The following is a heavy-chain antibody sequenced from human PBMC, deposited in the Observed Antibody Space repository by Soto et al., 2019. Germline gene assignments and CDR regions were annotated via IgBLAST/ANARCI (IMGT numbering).Heavy chain of an antibody. Sequence: SETLSLTCALYGGSFSGYYWSLIRQPPGKGLEWIGEINHSGSTNYNPSLKSRGTISVDTSKNQFSLKLSAVTVADTVVYYCASRGDGFVVVVAATRRSYYFEYWGQGTLVSVSS. D-gene: IGHD2-15*01. CDR3: ASRGDGFVVVVAATRRSYYFEY. V-gene: IGHV4-34*01. J-gene: IGHJ4*02. CDR2: INHSGST. CDR1: GGSFSGYY.